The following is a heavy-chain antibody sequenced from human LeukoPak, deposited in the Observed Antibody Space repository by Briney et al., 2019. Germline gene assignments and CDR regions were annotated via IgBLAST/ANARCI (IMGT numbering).Heavy chain of an antibody. V-gene: IGHV1-46*01. CDR3: AKVGPRGFLEWFHRAYYYYYMDV. CDR2: INPSGGST. Sequence: ASVKVSCKASGYTFTSYGISWVRQAPGQGLEWMGIINPSGGSTSYAQKFQGRVTMTRDMSTSTVYMELSSLRSEDTVVYYCAKVGPRGFLEWFHRAYYYYYMDVWGKGTTVTVSS. D-gene: IGHD3-3*01. CDR1: GYTFTSYG. J-gene: IGHJ6*03.